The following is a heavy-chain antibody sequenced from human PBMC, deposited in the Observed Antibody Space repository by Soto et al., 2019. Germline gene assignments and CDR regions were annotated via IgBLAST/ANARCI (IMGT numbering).Heavy chain of an antibody. J-gene: IGHJ4*02. CDR3: STWGRNGWYTGFF. CDR2: MNPNSGRT. D-gene: IGHD6-19*01. Sequence: QVQLVQSGAEVRKPGASVKDSCKTSGYTFTDYDINWVRQAPGQGLEWVGRMNPNSGRTDYAQKLEGRVTMTRDISISTAYMELSSLGYDDTAVYFCSTWGRNGWYTGFFWGLGTLVTVSS. CDR1: GYTFTDYD. V-gene: IGHV1-8*02.